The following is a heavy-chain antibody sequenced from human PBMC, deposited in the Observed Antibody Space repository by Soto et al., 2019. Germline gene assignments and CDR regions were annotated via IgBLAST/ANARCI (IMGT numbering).Heavy chain of an antibody. D-gene: IGHD3-22*01. CDR3: ARGPPFLTYYYDSSGYSYYFDY. CDR1: GGSISSGGYY. J-gene: IGHJ4*02. CDR2: IYYSGST. V-gene: IGHV4-31*03. Sequence: SETLSLTCTVSGGSISSGGYYWSWIRQHPGKGLEWIGYIYYSGSTYYNPSLKSRVTISVDTSKNQFSLKLSSVTAADTAVYYCARGPPFLTYYYDSSGYSYYFDYWGQGTLVTVS.